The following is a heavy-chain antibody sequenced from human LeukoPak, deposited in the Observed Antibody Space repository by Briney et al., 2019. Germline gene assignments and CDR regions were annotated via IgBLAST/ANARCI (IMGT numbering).Heavy chain of an antibody. CDR3: AKDAVRGSGRINWFDS. CDR2: ISGSGGST. J-gene: IGHJ5*01. Sequence: GGSLRLSCAASGFTFSSYAMSWVRQASGKGLEWVSAISGSGGSTYYADSVKGRFTISRDNSKNTLYLQMSSLRAEDTAVYYCAKDAVRGSGRINWFDSWGQGTLVTVSS. V-gene: IGHV3-23*01. CDR1: GFTFSSYA. D-gene: IGHD3-10*01.